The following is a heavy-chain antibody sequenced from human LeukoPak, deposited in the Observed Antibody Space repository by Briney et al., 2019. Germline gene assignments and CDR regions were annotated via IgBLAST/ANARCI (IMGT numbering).Heavy chain of an antibody. CDR2: VYSSGTT. CDR3: AREFGAHFDY. J-gene: IGHJ4*02. V-gene: IGHV4-61*05. Sequence: SETLSLTCTVSGGSISSSSYYWGWIRQPPGKGLEWIGYVYSSGTTNYNPSLKSRVTISVDMSKSQFSLRLSSVAAADTAVYYCAREFGAHFDYWGQGTLVTVSS. CDR1: GGSISSSSYY. D-gene: IGHD3-3*01.